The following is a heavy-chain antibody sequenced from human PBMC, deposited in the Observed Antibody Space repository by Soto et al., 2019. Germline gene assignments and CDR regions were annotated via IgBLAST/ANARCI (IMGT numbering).Heavy chain of an antibody. CDR3: AWHVPGSDPDY. J-gene: IGHJ4*02. D-gene: IGHD2-21*02. CDR1: GFTLDTYS. V-gene: IGHV3-21*02. CDR2: ISSNSYHI. Sequence: EVQLVESGGGLVEPGGSLRLSCAASGFTLDTYSMNWVRQAPGKGLEWVSSISSNSYHIYYADSVKGRFTVSRDNAKNSLYLQMNSLRTEDTAVYYCAWHVPGSDPDYWGQGTLVTVSS.